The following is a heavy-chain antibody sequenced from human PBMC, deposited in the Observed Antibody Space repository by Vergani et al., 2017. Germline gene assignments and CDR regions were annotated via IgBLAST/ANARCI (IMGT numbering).Heavy chain of an antibody. Sequence: QVQLQESGPGLVKPSETLSLTCAVSGYSISSGYYWGWIRQPPGKGLEWIGSIYHSGSTYYNPSLKSRVTISVDTSKNQFSLKLSSVTAADTAVYYCARRNRVGAGGGAFDIWGQGTMVTVSS. D-gene: IGHD1-26*01. CDR3: ARRNRVGAGGGAFDI. CDR1: GYSISSGYY. J-gene: IGHJ3*02. CDR2: IYHSGST. V-gene: IGHV4-38-2*01.